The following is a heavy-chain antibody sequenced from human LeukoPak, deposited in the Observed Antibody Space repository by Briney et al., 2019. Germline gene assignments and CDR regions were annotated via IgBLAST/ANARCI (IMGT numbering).Heavy chain of an antibody. Sequence: GGSLRLSCVASGFTVTSNYMNWVRLAPGKGLEWVSVIYGGGTTYYADSVKGRFTISRDNSKNTLYLQMNNLRAEDTAVYYCATGRIQLSALDIWGQGTMVAVSS. V-gene: IGHV3-66*01. CDR3: ATGRIQLSALDI. J-gene: IGHJ3*02. CDR1: GFTVTSNY. CDR2: IYGGGTT. D-gene: IGHD5-18*01.